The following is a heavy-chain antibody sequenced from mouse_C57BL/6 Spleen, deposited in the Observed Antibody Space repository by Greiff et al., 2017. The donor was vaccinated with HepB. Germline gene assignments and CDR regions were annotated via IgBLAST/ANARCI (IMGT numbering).Heavy chain of an antibody. CDR2: ISSGSSTI. J-gene: IGHJ2*01. D-gene: IGHD4-1*01. CDR1: GFTFSDYG. Sequence: EVKLVESGGGLVKPGGSLKLSCAASGFTFSDYGMHWVRQAPEKGLEWVAYISSGSSTIYYADTVKGRFTISRDNAKNTLFLQMTSLRSEDTAMYYCARNYWDDFDYWGQGTTLTVSS. V-gene: IGHV5-17*01. CDR3: ARNYWDDFDY.